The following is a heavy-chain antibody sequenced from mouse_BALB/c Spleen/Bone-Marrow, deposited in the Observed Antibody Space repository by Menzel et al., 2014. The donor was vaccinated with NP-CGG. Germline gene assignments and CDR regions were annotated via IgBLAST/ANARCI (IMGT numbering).Heavy chain of an antibody. D-gene: IGHD1-1*01. J-gene: IGHJ3*01. CDR3: ARLGYYDSFVY. V-gene: IGHV4-1*02. Sequence: EVKLVESGGGLVQPGGSLKLSCAASGFDFSRYWMSWVRQAPGKGLEWIGEINPDSNTINYTPSLKDKFIISRDNAKNTLYLQMSKVRSEDTVLYYCARLGYYDSFVYWGQGTLVTVSA. CDR2: INPDSNTI. CDR1: GFDFSRYW.